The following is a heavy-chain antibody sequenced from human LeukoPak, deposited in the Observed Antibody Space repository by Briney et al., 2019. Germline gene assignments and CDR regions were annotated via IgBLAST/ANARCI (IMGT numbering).Heavy chain of an antibody. CDR2: ISPNSGGT. CDR3: AKGEGGSDPWDH. J-gene: IGHJ4*02. CDR1: GYTFTGYY. Sequence: ASVKVSCKGSGYTFTGYYIHWKRQAPGQGLEWMGWISPNSGGTHYAQKFQGRVTVTRDTSISTAYMAMSSLTSDDTAVYDCAKGEGGSDPWDHWGQGTLVTVSS. V-gene: IGHV1-2*02.